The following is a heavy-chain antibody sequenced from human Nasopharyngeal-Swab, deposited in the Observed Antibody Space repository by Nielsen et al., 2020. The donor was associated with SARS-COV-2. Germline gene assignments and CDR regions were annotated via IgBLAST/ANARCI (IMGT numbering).Heavy chain of an antibody. CDR1: GDRVSSSSAA. CDR3: ARARGAYGDYYYYYYTDV. CDR2: TYYRSKWYN. D-gene: IGHD4-17*01. V-gene: IGHV6-1*01. J-gene: IGHJ6*03. Sequence: QTLSLNCAISGDRVSSSSAAWNWIRQSPSRGLEWLGRTYYRSKWYNDYAVSVKSRITINPDTSKNQFSLHLNSVTPEDTAVYYCARARGAYGDYYYYYYTDVWGKGTTVTVSS.